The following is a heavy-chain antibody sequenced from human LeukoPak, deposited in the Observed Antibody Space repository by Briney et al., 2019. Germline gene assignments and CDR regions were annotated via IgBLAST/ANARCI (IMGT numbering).Heavy chain of an antibody. D-gene: IGHD6-19*01. CDR3: ARHGSSGWYPYPYDY. V-gene: IGHV5-51*01. Sequence: GESLKISCKGSGYSFTSYWIGWVRQMPGKGLEWMGIIYPGGSDTRYSPSFQGQVTISADKSNSTAYLQWSSLKASDTAMYYCARHGSSGWYPYPYDYWGQGTLVTVSS. CDR1: GYSFTSYW. CDR2: IYPGGSDT. J-gene: IGHJ4*02.